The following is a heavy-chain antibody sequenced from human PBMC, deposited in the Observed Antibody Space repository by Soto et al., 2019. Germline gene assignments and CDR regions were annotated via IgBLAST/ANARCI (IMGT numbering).Heavy chain of an antibody. Sequence: QVQLQESGPGLVQPSETLSLTCTVSGASISSYYWSWVRQPPGKGLEWIGYIYHTGSTNYNSSFKSRVTISVDTSKNQFSLELSSVTAADAAVYYCARGRVGGFDYWGQGTLVTVSS. J-gene: IGHJ4*02. CDR1: GASISSYY. CDR2: IYHTGST. CDR3: ARGRVGGFDY. D-gene: IGHD3-10*01. V-gene: IGHV4-59*01.